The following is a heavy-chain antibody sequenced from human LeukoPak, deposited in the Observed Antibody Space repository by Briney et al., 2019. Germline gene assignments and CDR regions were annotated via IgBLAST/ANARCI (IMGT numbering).Heavy chain of an antibody. J-gene: IGHJ4*02. Sequence: PGGSLRLSCAASGFTFSSYAMSWVRQAPGKGLEWASAISGSGGSTYYADSVKGRFTISRDNSKNTLYLQMNSLRAEDTAVYYCAKDLYYGSGSYYNAGDYWGQGTLVTVSS. CDR2: ISGSGGST. D-gene: IGHD3-10*01. CDR3: AKDLYYGSGSYYNAGDY. CDR1: GFTFSSYA. V-gene: IGHV3-23*01.